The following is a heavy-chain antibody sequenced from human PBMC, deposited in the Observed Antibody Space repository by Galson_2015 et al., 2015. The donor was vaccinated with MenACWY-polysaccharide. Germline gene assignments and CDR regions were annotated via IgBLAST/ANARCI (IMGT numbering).Heavy chain of an antibody. CDR1: GFTFSSYS. Sequence: SLRLSCAASGFTFSSYSMNWVRQAPGKGLEWVSYISSSSSTIYYADSVKGRFTISRDNAENSLYLQMNSLRAEDTAVYYCARGEQQLVYDYWGQGTQVTVSS. V-gene: IGHV3-48*01. CDR3: ARGEQQLVYDY. D-gene: IGHD6-13*01. J-gene: IGHJ4*02. CDR2: ISSSSSTI.